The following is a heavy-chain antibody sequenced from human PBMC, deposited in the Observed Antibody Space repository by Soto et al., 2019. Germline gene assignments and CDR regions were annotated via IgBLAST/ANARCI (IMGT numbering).Heavy chain of an antibody. J-gene: IGHJ4*02. D-gene: IGHD6-6*01. V-gene: IGHV1-69*13. CDR1: GGTFSSYA. CDR2: IIPIFGTA. Sequence: ASVKVSCKASGGTFSSYAISWVRQAPGQGLEWMGGIIPIFGTANYAQKFQGRVTITADESTSTAYMELSSLRSEDTAVYYCASMNARTGIAARHFDYWGQGTLVTVSS. CDR3: ASMNARTGIAARHFDY.